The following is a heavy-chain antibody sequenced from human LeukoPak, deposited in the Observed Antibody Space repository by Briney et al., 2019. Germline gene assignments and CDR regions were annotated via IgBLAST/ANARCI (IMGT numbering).Heavy chain of an antibody. CDR2: INTNTGNP. CDR1: GGSFSSYA. V-gene: IGHV7-4-1*02. D-gene: IGHD3-9*01. Sequence: ASVKVSCKASGGSFSSYAISWVRQAPGQGLEWMGWINTNTGNPTYAQGFTGRFVFSLDTSVSTAYLQISSLKAEDTAVYYCARAGSLRYFDWLLLTLDYWGQGTLVTVSS. J-gene: IGHJ4*02. CDR3: ARAGSLRYFDWLLLTLDY.